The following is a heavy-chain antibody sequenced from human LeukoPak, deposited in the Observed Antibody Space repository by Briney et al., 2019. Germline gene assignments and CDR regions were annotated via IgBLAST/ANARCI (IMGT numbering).Heavy chain of an antibody. J-gene: IGHJ4*02. V-gene: IGHV3-49*03. CDR3: TSPQSPGYSYVSPVDY. CDR2: IRSKAYGGTT. CDR1: GFTFGDYA. Sequence: PGGSLRLSCTASGFTFGDYAMSWFRQAPGKGLEWVGFIRSKAYGGTTEYAASVKGRFTISRDDSKSIAYLQMNSLKTEDTAVYYCTSPQSPGYSYVSPVDYWGQGTLVTVSS. D-gene: IGHD5-18*01.